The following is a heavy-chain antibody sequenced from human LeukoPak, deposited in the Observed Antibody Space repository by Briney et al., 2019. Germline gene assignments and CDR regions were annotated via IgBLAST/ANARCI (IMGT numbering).Heavy chain of an antibody. CDR2: ISYDGSNK. CDR3: AKNQRFGERLFDY. V-gene: IGHV3-30*18. Sequence: GALRLSCAASGFTFSSYGMHWVRQAPGKGLEWVAVISYDGSNKYYADSVKGRFTISRDNSKNTLYLQMNSLRAEDTAVYYCAKNQRFGERLFDYWGQGTLVTVSS. D-gene: IGHD3-10*01. CDR1: GFTFSSYG. J-gene: IGHJ4*02.